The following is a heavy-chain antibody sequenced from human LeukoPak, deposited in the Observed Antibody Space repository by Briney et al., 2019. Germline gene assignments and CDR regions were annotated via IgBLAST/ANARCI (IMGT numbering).Heavy chain of an antibody. J-gene: IGHJ6*02. CDR2: IKQDGSEK. CDR1: GFTFSSYW. Sequence: GGSLRLSCAASGFTFSSYWMNWVRQAPGKGLEWVANIKQDGSEKYYVDSVKGRFTISRDNAKNTLYLQMDSLRAEDTAVYYCAKFLGIPRDYYDSSGYYSSYYYGMDVWGQGTTVTVSS. D-gene: IGHD3-22*01. V-gene: IGHV3-7*03. CDR3: AKFLGIPRDYYDSSGYYSSYYYGMDV.